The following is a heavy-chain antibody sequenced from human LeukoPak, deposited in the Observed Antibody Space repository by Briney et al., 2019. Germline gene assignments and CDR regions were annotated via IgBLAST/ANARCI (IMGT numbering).Heavy chain of an antibody. CDR2: IYHSGST. J-gene: IGHJ4*02. D-gene: IGHD1-1*01. CDR3: ATHNIAMTGTGFDY. Sequence: SETLSLTCSVSGGSISSSSYYWGWIRHPPGKGLEWIGSIYHSGSTYYNPSLKRRVTVSVDTSRNQFSLKLNSATAADTAVYYCATHNIAMTGTGFDYWGQGTLVSVSS. V-gene: IGHV4-39*01. CDR1: GGSISSSSYY.